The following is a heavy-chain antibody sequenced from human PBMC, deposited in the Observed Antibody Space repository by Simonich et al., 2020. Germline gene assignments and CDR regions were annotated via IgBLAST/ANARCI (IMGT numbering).Heavy chain of an antibody. CDR1: GFTFSSYW. D-gene: IGHD3-9*01. CDR2: IKQDGSEK. Sequence: EVQLVESGGGLVQPGGSLRLSCAASGFTFSSYWMSWVRQAPGKGLEWVDNIKQDGSEKYYVDSVKGRFTISRDNAKNSLYLQMNSLRAEDTAVYYCARFRGRYFDWLFDYWGQGTLVTVSS. J-gene: IGHJ4*02. V-gene: IGHV3-7*01. CDR3: ARFRGRYFDWLFDY.